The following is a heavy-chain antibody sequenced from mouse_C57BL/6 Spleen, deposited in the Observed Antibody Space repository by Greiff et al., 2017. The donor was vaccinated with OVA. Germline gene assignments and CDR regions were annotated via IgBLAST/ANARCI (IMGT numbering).Heavy chain of an antibody. CDR1: GYSITSGYY. Sequence: EVKLVESGPGLAKPSQSLSLTCSVTGYSITSGYYWNWIRQFPGNKLEWMGYISYDGSNNYNPSLKNRISITRDTSKNQFFLKLNSVTTEDTATYYCARSDGYYVYFDVWGTGTTVTVSS. V-gene: IGHV3-6*01. CDR3: ARSDGYYVYFDV. D-gene: IGHD2-3*01. CDR2: ISYDGSN. J-gene: IGHJ1*03.